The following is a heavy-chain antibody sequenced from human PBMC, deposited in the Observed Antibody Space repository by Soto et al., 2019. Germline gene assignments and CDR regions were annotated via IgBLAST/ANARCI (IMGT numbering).Heavy chain of an antibody. CDR3: ARKDYYGAGIYDFDH. Sequence: QVQLVQSGAEVKKPGASVKVSCKASGYTFTAYPVHWVRQAPGQRLEWMGWINGANGDTGYSQKFQGRVTVTRDTSANTVYMELSSLTSEDTAVYYCARKDYYGAGIYDFDHWGQGTLVTVSS. CDR2: INGANGDT. J-gene: IGHJ4*02. D-gene: IGHD3-10*01. V-gene: IGHV1-3*01. CDR1: GYTFTAYP.